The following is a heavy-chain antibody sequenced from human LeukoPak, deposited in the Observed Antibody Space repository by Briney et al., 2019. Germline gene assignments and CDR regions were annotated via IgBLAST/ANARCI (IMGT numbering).Heavy chain of an antibody. CDR1: GYTFISYS. V-gene: IGHV7-4-1*02. D-gene: IGHD6-13*01. Sequence: ASVKVSCKASGYTFISYSMNWVRQAPGQGLEWMGWINTNTGNPTYAQGFTGRFVFSLDTPVSTAYLQISSLKAEDTAVYYCARSIGAAGYMDVWGKGTTVTVSS. CDR2: INTNTGNP. J-gene: IGHJ6*03. CDR3: ARSIGAAGYMDV.